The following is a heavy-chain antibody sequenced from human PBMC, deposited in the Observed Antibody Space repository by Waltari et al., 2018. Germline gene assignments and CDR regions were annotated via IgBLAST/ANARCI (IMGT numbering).Heavy chain of an antibody. V-gene: IGHV2-5*05. D-gene: IGHD3-3*01. CDR1: GFSLTTSAVG. J-gene: IGHJ4*02. CDR2: LYLDDDK. Sequence: QITLKESGPTLVKPTQTLTLICTFSGFSLTTSAVGVGWLRQPPGKALEWLALLYLDDDKRYGPSLKSRLTVTQGTSKNQVVFTMTNMDPVDTATYYCIHLNDFWSGYVYYWGPGTLVTVSS. CDR3: IHLNDFWSGYVYY.